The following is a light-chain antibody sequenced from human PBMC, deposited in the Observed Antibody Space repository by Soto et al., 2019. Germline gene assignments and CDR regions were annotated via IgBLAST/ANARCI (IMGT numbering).Light chain of an antibody. V-gene: IGKV1-5*03. CDR3: QHYNSYSEA. Sequence: DIQMTQSPSTLSGSVGDRVTITCRAGQTISSWLAWYQQQPGKAPKLLIYKASTLKSGVPSRFSGSRSWTEFTLTISSLQPDDFATYYCQHYNSYSEASGQGTKV. CDR2: KAS. J-gene: IGKJ1*01. CDR1: QTISSW.